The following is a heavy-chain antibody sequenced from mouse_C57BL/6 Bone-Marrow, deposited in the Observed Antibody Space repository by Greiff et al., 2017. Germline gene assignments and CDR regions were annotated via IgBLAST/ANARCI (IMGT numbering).Heavy chain of an antibody. CDR3: TREGLCAMDY. Sequence: QVQLQQSGAELARPGASVKLSCKASGYTFTSYGISWVKQRTGQGLEWIGEIYPRSGNTYYNEKFKGKATLTADTSSSPAYMELRSLTSEDSAVYFCTREGLCAMDYWGQGTSVTVSS. D-gene: IGHD1-1*02. CDR2: IYPRSGNT. J-gene: IGHJ4*01. CDR1: GYTFTSYG. V-gene: IGHV1-81*01.